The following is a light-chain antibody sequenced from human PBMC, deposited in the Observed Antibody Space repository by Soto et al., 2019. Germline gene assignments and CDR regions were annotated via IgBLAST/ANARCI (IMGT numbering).Light chain of an antibody. CDR1: SSNIGADYD. J-gene: IGLJ1*01. CDR2: ANS. Sequence: QSVLTQPPSVSGAPGQTVTISCTGSSSNIGADYDVHWYQQLPGTAPKLLIYANSNRPSGVPDRFSGSKSGTSASLAVTGLQAEDEADYYCQSFDSTLSGYVFGTGTKLTVL. V-gene: IGLV1-40*01. CDR3: QSFDSTLSGYV.